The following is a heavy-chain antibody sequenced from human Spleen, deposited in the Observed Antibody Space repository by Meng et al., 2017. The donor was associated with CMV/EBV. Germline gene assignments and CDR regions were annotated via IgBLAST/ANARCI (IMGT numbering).Heavy chain of an antibody. J-gene: IGHJ4*02. CDR3: ASWKYYYDSSGPPRDY. V-gene: IGHV3-74*01. D-gene: IGHD3-22*01. Sequence: YTCSNYGRRWVSQGPGKGQVWVSDLNGDASITTYADSGKGGLTISRDNAKNTLYLQMDSLKTEDTAVYYCASWKYYYDSSGPPRDYWGQGTLVTVSS. CDR2: LNGDASIT. CDR1: YTCSNYG.